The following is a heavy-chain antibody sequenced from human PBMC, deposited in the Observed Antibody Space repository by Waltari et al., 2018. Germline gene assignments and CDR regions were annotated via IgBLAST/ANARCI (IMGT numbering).Heavy chain of an antibody. Sequence: EVQLVESGGGLVKPGGSLRLSCAASGFTFSSSSIHWVRQAPGKGLEWVSSISSSSSYIYYADSVKGRFTISRDNAKNSLYLQMNSLRAEDTAVYYCARDQQRWLGPFDYWGQGTLVTVSS. CDR3: ARDQQRWLGPFDY. J-gene: IGHJ4*02. D-gene: IGHD6-19*01. CDR1: GFTFSSSS. V-gene: IGHV3-21*01. CDR2: ISSSSSYI.